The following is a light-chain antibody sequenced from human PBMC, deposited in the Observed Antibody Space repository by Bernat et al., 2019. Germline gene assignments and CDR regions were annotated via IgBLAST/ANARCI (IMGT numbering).Light chain of an antibody. CDR1: ALPKQY. Sequence: SYELTQPPSVSVSPGQTARITCSGDALPKQYAYWYQQKPGHAPVLVIYKDSERPSGIPERFSGSSSGTTVTLTISGVQAEDEADYYCQSADSSGTHDVLGGGTQLTVL. J-gene: IGLJ7*01. CDR3: QSADSSGTHDV. V-gene: IGLV3-25*02. CDR2: KDS.